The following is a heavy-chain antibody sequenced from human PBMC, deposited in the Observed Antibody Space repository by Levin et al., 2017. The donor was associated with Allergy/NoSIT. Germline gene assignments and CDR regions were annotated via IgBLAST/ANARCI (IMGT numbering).Heavy chain of an antibody. D-gene: IGHD6-19*01. CDR2: IYHSGST. J-gene: IGHJ5*02. CDR3: ARGPVAGTIWFDP. Sequence: SETLSLTCAVSGGSISSGGYSWSWIRQPPGKGLEWIGYIYHSGSTYYNPSLKSRVTISVDRSKNQFSLKLSSVTAADTAVYYCARGPVAGTIWFDPWGQGTLVTVSS. CDR1: GGSISSGGYS. V-gene: IGHV4-30-2*01.